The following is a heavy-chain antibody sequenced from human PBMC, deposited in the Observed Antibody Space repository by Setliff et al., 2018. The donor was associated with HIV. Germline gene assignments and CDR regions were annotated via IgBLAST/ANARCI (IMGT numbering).Heavy chain of an antibody. Sequence: SETLSLTCAVYGGSLSGYYWRWIRQPPGKGLEWIGDVSHTGSTNYNPSLKSRITILADTPKNQFSLKLSSVTAADTAVYYCARGGGYDRSGYYPFDYWGQGTPVTVSS. D-gene: IGHD3-22*01. CDR2: VSHTGST. CDR3: ARGGGYDRSGYYPFDY. J-gene: IGHJ4*02. V-gene: IGHV4-34*01. CDR1: GGSLSGYY.